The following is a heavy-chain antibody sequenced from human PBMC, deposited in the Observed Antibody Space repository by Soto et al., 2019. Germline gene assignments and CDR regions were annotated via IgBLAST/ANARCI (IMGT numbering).Heavy chain of an antibody. CDR1: GFTFYSYA. J-gene: IGHJ6*02. V-gene: IGHV3-23*01. Sequence: GGSLRLSCAASGFTFYSYAMSWVRQAPGKGLEWVSTIGSVGGDTYYADSVKGRFTISRDDSKNTLLLQMNSLRAEDTAVYYCAKFLDCSGGSCYSTGDYYYYYGMDVWGQGTTVTVSS. CDR3: AKFLDCSGGSCYSTGDYYYYYGMDV. D-gene: IGHD2-15*01. CDR2: IGSVGGDT.